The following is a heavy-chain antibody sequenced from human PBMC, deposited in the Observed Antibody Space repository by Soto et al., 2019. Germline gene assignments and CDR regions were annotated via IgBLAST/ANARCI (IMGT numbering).Heavy chain of an antibody. CDR1: GFTFSSYS. D-gene: IGHD3-10*01. J-gene: IGHJ6*02. CDR2: ISSSSSYI. CDR3: ARATPQRTWSGELLPNRGGMDV. Sequence: LRLSFAASGFTFSSYSMNWVRQAPGKGLEWVSSISSSSSYIYYADSVKGRFTISRDNAKNSLYLQMNSLRAEDTAVYYCARATPQRTWSGELLPNRGGMDVWGQGTTVTVSS. V-gene: IGHV3-21*01.